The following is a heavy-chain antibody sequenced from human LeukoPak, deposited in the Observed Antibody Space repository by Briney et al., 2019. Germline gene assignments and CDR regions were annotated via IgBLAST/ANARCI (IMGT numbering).Heavy chain of an antibody. CDR2: IIPIFGTA. D-gene: IGHD5-18*01. CDR3: ARGQLWLRYFDY. V-gene: IGHV1-69*05. J-gene: IGHJ4*02. CDR1: GGTFSSYA. Sequence: ASVKVSCKASGGTFSSYAISWVRQAPGQGLEWMGGIIPIFGTANCAQKFQGRVTITTDESTSTAYMELSSLRSEDTAVYYCARGQLWLRYFDYWGQGTLVTVSS.